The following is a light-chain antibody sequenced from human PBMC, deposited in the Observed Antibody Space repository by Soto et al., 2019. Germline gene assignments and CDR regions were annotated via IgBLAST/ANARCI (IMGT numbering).Light chain of an antibody. CDR3: SSYASSTGV. Sequence: QSALTQPASVSGSPGQSITISCTGTSSDVGSFYLVYWYQQHPGKAPKLMIYDDSNRPSGVSNRFSGSKSGNTASLTISGLQAEDEADYYCSSYASSTGVFGGGTKLTVL. J-gene: IGLJ3*02. CDR2: DDS. CDR1: SSDVGSFYL. V-gene: IGLV2-23*01.